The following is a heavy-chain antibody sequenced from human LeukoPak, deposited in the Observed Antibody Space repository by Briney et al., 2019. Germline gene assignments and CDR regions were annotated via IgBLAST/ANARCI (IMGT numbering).Heavy chain of an antibody. V-gene: IGHV1-2*02. Sequence: GASLKVSCKASEYTFTAYFIHWVRQAPGQGLEWMGWINPYSGGTNNAQRFQGRVTMTRDTSISTAFMELRSLRSDDTAVYYCARGSYDTSGYYRGDWFDPWGQGTLVTVSS. CDR2: INPYSGGT. CDR3: ARGSYDTSGYYRGDWFDP. J-gene: IGHJ5*02. CDR1: EYTFTAYF. D-gene: IGHD3-22*01.